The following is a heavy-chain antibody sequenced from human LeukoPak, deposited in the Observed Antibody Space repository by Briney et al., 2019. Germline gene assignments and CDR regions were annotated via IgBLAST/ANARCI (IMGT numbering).Heavy chain of an antibody. CDR1: GFTFSDSA. J-gene: IGHJ4*02. V-gene: IGHV3-73*01. D-gene: IGHD6-19*01. CDR3: ASSIAVAGTLSGILDY. CDR2: VRTKANSYAT. Sequence: GGSLRLSCEASGFTFSDSAMHWVRQASGKGLEWVGRVRTKANSYATAYAASVKGRFTISRDDSKNKAYLQMNSLRAEDTAVYYCASSIAVAGTLSGILDYWGQGTLVTVSS.